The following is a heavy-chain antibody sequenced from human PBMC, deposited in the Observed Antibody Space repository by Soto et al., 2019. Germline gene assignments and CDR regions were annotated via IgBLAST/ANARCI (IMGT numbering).Heavy chain of an antibody. Sequence: PSETLSLTCTVSGGSISSSSYYWAWIRQSPGQGLDWIGSICYSGNTYYNPSLKSRLTISVDTSKNQLSLKLSSVTAADTAVYYCARCWGEGYDFWSGYDYYFDYWGQGTLVTVSS. J-gene: IGHJ4*02. D-gene: IGHD3-3*01. V-gene: IGHV4-39*01. CDR2: ICYSGNT. CDR1: GGSISSSSYY. CDR3: ARCWGEGYDFWSGYDYYFDY.